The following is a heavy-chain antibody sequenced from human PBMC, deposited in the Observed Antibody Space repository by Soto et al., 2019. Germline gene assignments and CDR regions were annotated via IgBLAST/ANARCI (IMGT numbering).Heavy chain of an antibody. Sequence: ASVKVSCKASGYTFTSYGISWVRQAPGQGLEWMGWISAYNGNTNYAQKLQGRVTMTTDTSTSTAYMELRSLRSDDTAVYYCARDWQYYYDSSGYSPNHDAFDIWGQGTIVTVSS. CDR1: GYTFTSYG. CDR2: ISAYNGNT. J-gene: IGHJ3*02. V-gene: IGHV1-18*01. CDR3: ARDWQYYYDSSGYSPNHDAFDI. D-gene: IGHD3-22*01.